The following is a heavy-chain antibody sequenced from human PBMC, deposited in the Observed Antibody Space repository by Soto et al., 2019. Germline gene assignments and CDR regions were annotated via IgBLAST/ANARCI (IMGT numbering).Heavy chain of an antibody. D-gene: IGHD2-15*01. CDR1: GYTFTSYD. V-gene: IGHV1-8*01. J-gene: IGHJ4*02. Sequence: ASVKVSCKASGYTFTSYDINWVRQATGQGLEWMGWMNPNSGNTGYAQKFQGRVTVTRNTSISTAYMELSSLRSEDTAVYYCARGKGHLGYCSGGSCYRYLAYWGQGTLVTVSS. CDR2: MNPNSGNT. CDR3: ARGKGHLGYCSGGSCYRYLAY.